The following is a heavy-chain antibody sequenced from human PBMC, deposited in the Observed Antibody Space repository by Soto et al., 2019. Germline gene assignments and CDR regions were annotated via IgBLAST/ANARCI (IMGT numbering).Heavy chain of an antibody. J-gene: IGHJ6*02. CDR1: GYNFSSHC. D-gene: IGHD3-10*01. V-gene: IGHV3-7*01. Sequence: GVSLRLACSSSGYNFSSHCMSWFRQTPGKGLEWVANIKQDGSEKYYVDSVKGRFTISRDNAKNSLYLQMNSLRAEDTAVYYCARDRQVRGAVGMDVWGQGNTVTVSS. CDR3: ARDRQVRGAVGMDV. CDR2: IKQDGSEK.